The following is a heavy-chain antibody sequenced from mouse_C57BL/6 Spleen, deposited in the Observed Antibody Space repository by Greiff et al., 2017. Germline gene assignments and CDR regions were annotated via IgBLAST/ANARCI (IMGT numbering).Heavy chain of an antibody. D-gene: IGHD1-1*01. Sequence: VQGVESGAELARPGASVKLSCKASGYTFTSYGISWVKQRTGQGLEWIGEIYPRSGNTYYNEKFKGKATLTADKSSSTAYMELRSLTSEDSAVYFCARSHTTPSPGYFDYWGQGTTLTVSS. CDR3: ARSHTTPSPGYFDY. J-gene: IGHJ2*01. V-gene: IGHV1-81*01. CDR2: IYPRSGNT. CDR1: GYTFTSYG.